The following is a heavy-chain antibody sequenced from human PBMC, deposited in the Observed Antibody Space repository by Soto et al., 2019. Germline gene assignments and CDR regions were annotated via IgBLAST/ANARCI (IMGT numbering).Heavy chain of an antibody. CDR2: IYYSGRT. D-gene: IGHD3-16*02. J-gene: IGHJ5*01. CDR3: ARSPRSDELSLFDF. Sequence: SETLSLTCSVSGGSIIRSSYFWTWIRQPPGKGLEYIGSIYYSGRTHHNPSLESRVTISVDTSRNQFSLKLASLTAADTAVYYCARSPRSDELSLFDFWGQGTLVTV. CDR1: GGSIIRSSYF. V-gene: IGHV4-39*01.